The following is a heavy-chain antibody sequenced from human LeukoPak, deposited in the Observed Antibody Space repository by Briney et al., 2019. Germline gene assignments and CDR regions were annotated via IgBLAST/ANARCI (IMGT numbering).Heavy chain of an antibody. J-gene: IGHJ4*02. Sequence: PSETLSLTCTVSGGSITNYYWSWIRQSAGKGLEWIGRINTSGDTSYNPSLRSRVTMSVDTSKNQFSLKLSSVTAADTAMYYCARVSPPGYGILEKWGQGTLVTVSS. D-gene: IGHD5-18*01. CDR2: INTSGDT. CDR1: GGSITNYY. V-gene: IGHV4-4*07. CDR3: ARVSPPGYGILEK.